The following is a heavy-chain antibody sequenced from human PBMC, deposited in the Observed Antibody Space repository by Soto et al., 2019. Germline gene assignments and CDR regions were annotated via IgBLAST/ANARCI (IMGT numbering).Heavy chain of an antibody. Sequence: QVQLVQSGAEVKKPGSSVKVSCKASGGTFSSYAISWVRQAPGQGLEWMGGIIPIFGTANYAQKFQGRVTITADESTSTAYMELSSLRSEDTAVYYCARDSSSGYDSADYGMDVWGQGTTVTVSS. CDR1: GGTFSSYA. D-gene: IGHD5-12*01. CDR2: IIPIFGTA. CDR3: ARDSSSGYDSADYGMDV. V-gene: IGHV1-69*12. J-gene: IGHJ6*02.